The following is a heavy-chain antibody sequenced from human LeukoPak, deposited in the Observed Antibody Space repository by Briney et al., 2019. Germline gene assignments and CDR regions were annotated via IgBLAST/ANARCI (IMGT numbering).Heavy chain of an antibody. D-gene: IGHD1-1*01. J-gene: IGHJ5*02. Sequence: SQTLSVTCAISGDSVSSNSAAWNWIRQSPSIGLEWLGRTYYRSKWYNDYAVSVKSRITINPDTSKNQFSLQLNSVTPEDTAVYYCAREYVTTFDPWGQGTLVTVSS. CDR1: GDSVSSNSAA. V-gene: IGHV6-1*01. CDR2: TYYRSKWYN. CDR3: AREYVTTFDP.